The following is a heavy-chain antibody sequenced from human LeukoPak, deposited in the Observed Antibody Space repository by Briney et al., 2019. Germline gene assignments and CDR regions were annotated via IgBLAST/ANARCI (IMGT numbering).Heavy chain of an antibody. CDR2: ISSSSNYI. Sequence: GGSLRLSCAASGFTFSSYAMSWVRQAPGKGLEWVSSISSSSNYIYYADSVKGRFTISRDNAKNSLYLQMNSLRAEDTALYYCAKTTGGHSSSWYDYSFDYWGQGTLVTVSS. J-gene: IGHJ4*02. D-gene: IGHD6-13*01. CDR3: AKTTGGHSSSWYDYSFDY. V-gene: IGHV3-21*04. CDR1: GFTFSSYA.